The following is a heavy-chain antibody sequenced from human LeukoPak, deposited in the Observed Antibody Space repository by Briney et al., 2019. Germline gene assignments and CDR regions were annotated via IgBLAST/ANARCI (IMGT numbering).Heavy chain of an antibody. CDR1: GGTFSIYA. CDR3: ARELAVAGSTGPIDY. D-gene: IGHD6-19*01. CDR2: IIPILGIA. J-gene: IGHJ4*02. V-gene: IGHV1-69*04. Sequence: GASVTVSFTASGGTFSIYAISWVRQAPGQGLEWMGRIIPILGIANYAQKFQGRVTITADKSTSTVYMELSSLRSEDTAVYYCARELAVAGSTGPIDYWGQGTLVTVSS.